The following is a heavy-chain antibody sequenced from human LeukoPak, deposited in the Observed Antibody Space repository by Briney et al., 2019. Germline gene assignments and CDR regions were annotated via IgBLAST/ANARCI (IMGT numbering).Heavy chain of an antibody. CDR2: ISYDGSNK. V-gene: IGHV3-30*18. J-gene: IGHJ6*02. CDR3: AKLGCSSTSCLYGMDV. D-gene: IGHD2-2*01. Sequence: PGRSLRLSCAASGFTFSSYGMHWVRQAPGKGLEWVAVISYDGSNKYYADSVKGRFTTSRDNSKNTLYLRMNSLRAEDTAVYYCAKLGCSSTSCLYGMDVWGQGTTVTVSS. CDR1: GFTFSSYG.